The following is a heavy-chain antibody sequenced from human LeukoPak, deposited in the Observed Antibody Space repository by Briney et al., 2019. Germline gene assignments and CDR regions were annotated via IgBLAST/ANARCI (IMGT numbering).Heavy chain of an antibody. CDR1: GFSISVHS. CDR3: TRDRASVAFDY. Sequence: GGSLRLSCISSGFSISVHSMHWVRQAPGKGLEWVSYSAVGSGATFYADSVKGRFTIPREHDKNALYLQMNSLRGEDTAVYYCTRDRASVAFDYWGQGTLVTVSS. CDR2: SAVGSGAT. D-gene: IGHD2-15*01. J-gene: IGHJ4*02. V-gene: IGHV3-48*01.